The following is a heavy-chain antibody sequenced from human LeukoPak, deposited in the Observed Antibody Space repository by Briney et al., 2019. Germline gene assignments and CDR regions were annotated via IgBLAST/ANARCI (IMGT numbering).Heavy chain of an antibody. CDR2: IYYSGST. V-gene: IGHV4-59*01. D-gene: IGHD2-8*01. CDR1: GGSISSYY. CDR3: ARDNGYYYYMDV. Sequence: SETLSLTCTVSGGSISSYYWSWIRQPPGKGLEWIGYIYYSGSTNYNPSLKSRVTIAVDTSKNQLSLKLSSVTAADTAVYYCARDNGYYYYMDVWGKGTTVTVSS. J-gene: IGHJ6*03.